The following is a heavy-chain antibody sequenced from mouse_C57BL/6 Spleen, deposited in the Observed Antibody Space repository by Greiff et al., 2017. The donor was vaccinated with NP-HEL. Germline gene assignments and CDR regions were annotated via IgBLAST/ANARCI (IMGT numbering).Heavy chain of an antibody. D-gene: IGHD1-1*01. CDR1: GFTFSSYT. Sequence: EVKLMESGGGLVKPGGSLKLSCAASGFTFSSYTMSWVRQTPEKRLEWVATISGGGGNTYYPDSVKGRFTISRDNAKNTLYLQMSSLRSEDTALYYCARPSDYYGSSRYFDVWGTGTTVTVSS. V-gene: IGHV5-9*01. CDR2: ISGGGGNT. J-gene: IGHJ1*03. CDR3: ARPSDYYGSSRYFDV.